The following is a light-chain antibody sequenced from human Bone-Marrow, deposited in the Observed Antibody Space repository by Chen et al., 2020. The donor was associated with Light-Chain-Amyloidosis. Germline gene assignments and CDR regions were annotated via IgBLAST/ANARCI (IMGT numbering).Light chain of an antibody. J-gene: IGLJ2*01. CDR2: RDT. CDR3: QSADSSGTYEVI. V-gene: IGLV3-25*03. Sequence: SYELTQPPSVSVSPGQTARITCSGDDLPTKYVYWYQQKPGQAPVLVIHRDTERPSGISERLSGSSSGTTATLTISGVQAEDEADYHCQSADSSGTYEVIFGGGTKLTIL. CDR1: DLPTKY.